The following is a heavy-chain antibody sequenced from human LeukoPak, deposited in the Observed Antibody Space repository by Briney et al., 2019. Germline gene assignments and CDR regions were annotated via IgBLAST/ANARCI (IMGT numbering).Heavy chain of an antibody. CDR1: GGSISNQY. J-gene: IGHJ6*02. D-gene: IGHD6-13*01. V-gene: IGHV4-59*11. Sequence: SETLSLTCTVSGGSISNQYWSWIRQFPGKGLEWIGYIHYSGTTNYNPSLKSRVTISVDTSKNQFSLKLSSVTAADTAVYYCARDRRSSWYYYNEGGDYYYYYGMDVWGQGTTVTVSS. CDR3: ARDRRSSWYYYNEGGDYYYYYGMDV. CDR2: IHYSGTT.